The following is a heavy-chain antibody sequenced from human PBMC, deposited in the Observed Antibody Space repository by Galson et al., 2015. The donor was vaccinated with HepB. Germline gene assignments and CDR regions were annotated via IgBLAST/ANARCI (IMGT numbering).Heavy chain of an antibody. J-gene: IGHJ4*02. CDR2: ISGAGGNT. D-gene: IGHD7-27*01. Sequence: SLRLSCAASGFVFNTYAMNWVRQAPGKGLEWVSAISGAGGNTFYADSVRGRFTISRDNSKNTLFLQMNSLRAEDTAVYYCAKGNWGPLYYFDYWGQGTLVTVSS. V-gene: IGHV3-23*01. CDR1: GFVFNTYA. CDR3: AKGNWGPLYYFDY.